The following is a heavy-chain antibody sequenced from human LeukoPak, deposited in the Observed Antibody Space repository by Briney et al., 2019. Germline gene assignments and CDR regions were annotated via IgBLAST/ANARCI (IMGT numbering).Heavy chain of an antibody. CDR3: ARDLGEGYYDSSGYYTGGSGWYFDL. D-gene: IGHD3-22*01. CDR2: ISYDGSSK. J-gene: IGHJ2*01. V-gene: IGHV3-30*03. Sequence: GGSLRLSCAASGFTFSSYAIHWVRQAPGKGLEWVAIISYDGSSKYYADSVKGRFTISRDNSRNTLYLQMNSLRAEDTAVYYCARDLGEGYYDSSGYYTGGSGWYFDLWGRGTLVTVSS. CDR1: GFTFSSYA.